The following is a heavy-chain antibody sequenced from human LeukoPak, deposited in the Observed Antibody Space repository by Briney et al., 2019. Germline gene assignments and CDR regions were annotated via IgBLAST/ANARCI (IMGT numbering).Heavy chain of an antibody. J-gene: IGHJ4*02. V-gene: IGHV3-30*03. CDR2: ISHDGINK. Sequence: GGSLRLSCAGSGFMFSSNGMHWVRQAPGKGLEWVAFISHDGINKYYADPVKGRFTISRDNAKSSLSLQMNSLRAEDTAVYYCARSYGSGSSTLGFWGQGTLVTVSS. CDR1: GFMFSSNG. CDR3: ARSYGSGSSTLGF. D-gene: IGHD3-10*01.